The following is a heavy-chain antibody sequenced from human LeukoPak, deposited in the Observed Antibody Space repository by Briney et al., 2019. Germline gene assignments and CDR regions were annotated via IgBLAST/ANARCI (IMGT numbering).Heavy chain of an antibody. CDR1: GGSISSSSYY. V-gene: IGHV4-39*01. Sequence: SETLSLTCTVSGGSISSSSYYWDWIRQPPGRGREWIGSIYYIGSTSFNPSLKSRVTISVDTSKNQFSPKLNSVTAADTAVYYCARRSRSSGFFDYWGQGTLVTVSS. J-gene: IGHJ4*02. CDR2: IYYIGST. CDR3: ARRSRSSGFFDY. D-gene: IGHD1-1*01.